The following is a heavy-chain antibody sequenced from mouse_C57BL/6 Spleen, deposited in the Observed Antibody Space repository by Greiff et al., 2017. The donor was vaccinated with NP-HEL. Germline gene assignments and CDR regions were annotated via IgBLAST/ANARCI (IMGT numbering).Heavy chain of an antibody. J-gene: IGHJ4*01. Sequence: EVKLVESGGGLVQPGGSLKLSCAASGFTFSDYYMYWVRQTPEKRLEWVAYISNGGGSTYYPDTVKGRFTISRDNAKNTLYLQMSRLKSEDTAMYYCARSSPFYAMDYWGQGTSVTVSS. D-gene: IGHD1-1*01. CDR3: ARSSPFYAMDY. CDR2: ISNGGGST. V-gene: IGHV5-12*01. CDR1: GFTFSDYY.